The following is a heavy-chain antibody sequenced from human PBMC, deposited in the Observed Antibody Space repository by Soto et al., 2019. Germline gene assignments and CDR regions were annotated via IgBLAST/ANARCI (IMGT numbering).Heavy chain of an antibody. Sequence: GGSLRLSCAASGFTFSSYAMSCVRQAPGQGLEWVSGISGSGGATYYADSVKGRFTISRDTSKTTLYLRMPSLGAEATAVYYCARLYGGGYYDSRDYYYGCCGQGSPVTVCS. D-gene: IGHD3-22*01. V-gene: IGHV3-23*01. CDR1: GFTFSSYA. CDR3: ARLYGGGYYDSRDYYYGC. CDR2: ISGSGGAT. J-gene: IGHJ1*01.